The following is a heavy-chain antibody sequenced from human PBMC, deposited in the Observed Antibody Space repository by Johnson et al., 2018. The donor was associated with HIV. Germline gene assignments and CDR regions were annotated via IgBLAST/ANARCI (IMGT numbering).Heavy chain of an antibody. CDR1: GFTVSSNY. Sequence: QVQLVESGGGLVQPGGSLRLSCAASGFTVSSNYMSWIRQAPGKGLEWVSYISSSGSTIYYADSVKGRFTISRDNSKNTLYLQMNSLRAEDTAVYYCAKELALYSSGYGGDAFDIWGQGTMVTVSS. CDR2: ISSSGSTI. V-gene: IGHV3-11*04. D-gene: IGHD6-19*01. J-gene: IGHJ3*02. CDR3: AKELALYSSGYGGDAFDI.